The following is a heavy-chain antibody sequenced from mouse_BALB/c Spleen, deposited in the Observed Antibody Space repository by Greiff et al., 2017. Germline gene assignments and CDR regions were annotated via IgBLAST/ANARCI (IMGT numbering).Heavy chain of an antibody. J-gene: IGHJ2*01. CDR3: ARNSLSLLRLLDY. V-gene: IGHV2-4-1*01. D-gene: IGHD1-2*01. Sequence: QVQLQQSGPGLVQPSQSLSITCTVSGFSLTSYGVHWVRQSPGKGLEWLGVLWSGGSTDYNAAFISRLSISKDNSKSQVFFKMNSLQADDTAIYYCARNSLSLLRLLDYWGQGTTLTVSS. CDR2: LWSGGST. CDR1: GFSLTSYG.